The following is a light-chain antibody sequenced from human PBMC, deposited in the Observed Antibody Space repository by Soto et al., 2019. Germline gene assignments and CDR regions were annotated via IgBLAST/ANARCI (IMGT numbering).Light chain of an antibody. Sequence: DIQMTQSPSTPSASVGDRVTITCRASQSISSWLAWYQQKPGKAPKLLIYDASSLESGVPSRFSGSGSGTEFTLTISSLQPDDFATYYCQQYNSYRTFGQGTK. CDR3: QQYNSYRT. CDR1: QSISSW. V-gene: IGKV1-5*01. CDR2: DAS. J-gene: IGKJ1*01.